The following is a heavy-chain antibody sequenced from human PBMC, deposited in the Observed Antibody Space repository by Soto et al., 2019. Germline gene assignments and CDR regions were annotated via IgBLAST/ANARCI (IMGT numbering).Heavy chain of an antibody. V-gene: IGHV5-51*01. CDR2: IYPGDSDT. Sequence: GESLKISCKGSGYSFTIYWIGWVRQMPGKGLEWMGIIYPGDSDTRYSPSFQGQVTISADKSISTAYLQWSSLKASDTAMYYCARHSGCSGGSCYSVYYFGMDVWGQGTTVTVSS. CDR3: ARHSGCSGGSCYSVYYFGMDV. CDR1: GYSFTIYW. D-gene: IGHD2-15*01. J-gene: IGHJ6*02.